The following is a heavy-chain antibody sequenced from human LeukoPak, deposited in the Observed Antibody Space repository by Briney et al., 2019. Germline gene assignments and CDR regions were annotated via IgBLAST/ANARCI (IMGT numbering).Heavy chain of an antibody. CDR2: TYYRSKWYN. CDR1: GDSVSSNSAA. Sequence: SQTLSLTCAISGDSVSSNSAAWNWIRQSPSRGLEWLGRTYYRSKWYNDYAVSVKSRITINPDTSKNQFSLKLSSVTAADTAVYYCARFPLGLNRRGQQLVSYYYYYYMDVWGKGTTVTVSS. CDR3: ARFPLGLNRRGQQLVSYYYYYYMDV. V-gene: IGHV6-1*01. J-gene: IGHJ6*03. D-gene: IGHD6-13*01.